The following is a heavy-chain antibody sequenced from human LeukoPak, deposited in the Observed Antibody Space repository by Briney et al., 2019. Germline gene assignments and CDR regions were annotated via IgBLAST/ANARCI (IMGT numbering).Heavy chain of an antibody. V-gene: IGHV3-30*02. CDR2: IRYDGSNR. J-gene: IGHJ4*02. D-gene: IGHD3-22*01. CDR1: GFIFSNYA. CDR3: AKGGYSYDSSGHNYFDY. Sequence: GGTLRLSCAASGFIFSNYAMTWVRQAPGKGLEWVAFIRYDGSNRNYADSVKGRFTISRDNSRNTLYLQMNSLRAEDTAVYYCAKGGYSYDSSGHNYFDYWGQGTLVTVSS.